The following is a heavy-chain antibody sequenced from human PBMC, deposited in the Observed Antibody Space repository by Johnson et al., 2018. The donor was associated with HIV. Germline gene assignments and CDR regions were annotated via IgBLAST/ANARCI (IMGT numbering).Heavy chain of an antibody. Sequence: VQLVESGGGLVQPGGSLRVSCAASGFTFSDAWMSWVRQAPGKGLEWVGRIKSNTDGGTTDYAAPVKGRFTISRDDSKNTLYLQMNSLKTEDTAVYYCTTGISWFGAITFDIWGQGTMVTVSS. CDR1: GFTFSDAW. J-gene: IGHJ3*02. CDR2: IKSNTDGGTT. D-gene: IGHD3-10*01. CDR3: TTGISWFGAITFDI. V-gene: IGHV3-15*01.